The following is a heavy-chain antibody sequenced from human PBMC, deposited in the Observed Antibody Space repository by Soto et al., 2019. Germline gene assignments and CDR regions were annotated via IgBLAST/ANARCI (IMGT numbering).Heavy chain of an antibody. V-gene: IGHV1-46*01. Sequence: ASVKVSCKASGYTLTSYYMHWVRQAPGQGLEWMGIINPSGSSTSYAQKFQGRVTMTRDTSTSTVYMELSSLRSEDTAVYYCARAACISTSCYLWGGHYYYYGMDVWGQGTTVTVSS. D-gene: IGHD2-2*01. CDR2: INPSGSST. CDR3: ARAACISTSCYLWGGHYYYYGMDV. CDR1: GYTLTSYY. J-gene: IGHJ6*02.